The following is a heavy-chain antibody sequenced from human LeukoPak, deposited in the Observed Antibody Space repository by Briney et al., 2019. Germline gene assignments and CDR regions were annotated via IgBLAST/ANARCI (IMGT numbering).Heavy chain of an antibody. CDR3: ARAIWFGEFRY. Sequence: PSETLSLTCAVYGGSFSGYYWSWIRQPPGKGLEWIGEINHSGSTNYNSSLKSRVTISVDTSKNQFSLKLSSVTAADTAVYYCARAIWFGEFRYWGQGTLVTVSS. V-gene: IGHV4-34*01. J-gene: IGHJ4*02. CDR1: GGSFSGYY. CDR2: INHSGST. D-gene: IGHD3-10*01.